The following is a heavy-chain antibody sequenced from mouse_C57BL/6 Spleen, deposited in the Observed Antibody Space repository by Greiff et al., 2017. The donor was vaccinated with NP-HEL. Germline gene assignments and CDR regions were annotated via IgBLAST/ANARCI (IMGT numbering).Heavy chain of an antibody. J-gene: IGHJ4*01. CDR2: IYPSDSET. CDR1: GYTFTSYW. D-gene: IGHD2-1*01. Sequence: VQLQQPGAELVRPGSSVKLSCKASGYTFTSYWMDWVKQRPGQGLEWIGNIYPSDSETHYNQKFKDKATLTVDKSSSTAYMQLSSLTSEDSAVYYCARGRGNLYAMDYWGQGTSVTVSS. V-gene: IGHV1-61*01. CDR3: ARGRGNLYAMDY.